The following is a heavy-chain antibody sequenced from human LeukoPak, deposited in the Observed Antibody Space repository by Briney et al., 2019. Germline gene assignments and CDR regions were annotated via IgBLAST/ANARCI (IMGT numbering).Heavy chain of an antibody. Sequence: ASVKVSCKASGYTFSSYDINWVRQATGQGLEWMGWMNPNSGNTGYAQKFQGRLNMTRNTSINTAYMELSSLRSDDTAVYYCARRVGSGWPVQHWGQGTLVTVSS. CDR1: GYTFSSYD. CDR3: ARRVGSGWPVQH. CDR2: MNPNSGNT. J-gene: IGHJ1*01. V-gene: IGHV1-8*01. D-gene: IGHD6-19*01.